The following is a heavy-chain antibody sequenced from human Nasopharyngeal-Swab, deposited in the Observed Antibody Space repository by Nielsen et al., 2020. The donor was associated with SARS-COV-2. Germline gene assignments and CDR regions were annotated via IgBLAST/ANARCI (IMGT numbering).Heavy chain of an antibody. CDR2: ISGAGSGT. J-gene: IGHJ5*02. CDR3: VKGGYLHDYINYGDWFDP. D-gene: IGHD4-11*01. Sequence: GGSLRLSCVASGFTFSSYAMSWVRQAPGKGLNWVSAISGAGSGTYYADSVKGRFTISRDNSKNTLYLQMNSLRAEDTALYYCVKGGYLHDYINYGDWFDPWGLGTLVTVSS. CDR1: GFTFSSYA. V-gene: IGHV3-23*01.